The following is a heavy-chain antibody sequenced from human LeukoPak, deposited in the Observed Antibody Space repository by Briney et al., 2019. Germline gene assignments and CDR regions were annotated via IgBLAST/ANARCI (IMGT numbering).Heavy chain of an antibody. CDR1: GFTFSSYS. CDR3: ARALGYCSSTSCCGVEYYYYYYMDV. Sequence: PGGSLRLSCAASGFTFSSYSMNWVRQAPGKGLEWVSSISSSSSYIYYADSVKGRFTISRDNAKNSLYLQMNSLRAEDTAVYYCARALGYCSSTSCCGVEYYYYYYMDVWGKGTTVTVSS. J-gene: IGHJ6*03. V-gene: IGHV3-21*01. CDR2: ISSSSSYI. D-gene: IGHD2-2*01.